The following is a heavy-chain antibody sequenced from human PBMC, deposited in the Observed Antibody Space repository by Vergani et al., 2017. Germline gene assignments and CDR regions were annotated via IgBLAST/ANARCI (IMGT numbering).Heavy chain of an antibody. V-gene: IGHV3-23*01. Sequence: VQLLESGGGLVQPGGSLRLTCAASEFTFSNYAMNWVRQAPGKGLEWVSGISGSGVSAYYTDSVKGRFTISRHNSKNTLYLQMNSLRAEDTAVYYCARDRVDIVATTTYYYYYYGMDVWGQGTTVTVSS. J-gene: IGHJ6*02. CDR2: ISGSGVSA. D-gene: IGHD5-12*01. CDR1: EFTFSNYA. CDR3: ARDRVDIVATTTYYYYYYGMDV.